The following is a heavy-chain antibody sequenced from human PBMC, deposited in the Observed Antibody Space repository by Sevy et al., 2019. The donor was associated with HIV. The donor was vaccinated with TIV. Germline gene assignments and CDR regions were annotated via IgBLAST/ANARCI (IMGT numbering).Heavy chain of an antibody. CDR2: MNPNSGNT. D-gene: IGHD3-9*01. CDR1: GYTFTSYD. CDR3: ARDEVLRYFDWLLYSDYYYGMDV. V-gene: IGHV1-8*01. J-gene: IGHJ6*02. Sequence: ASVKVSCKASGYTFTSYDINWVRQATGQGLEWMGWMNPNSGNTGYAQKFQGRVTMTRNTSISTAYMELSSLRSEDTAVYYCARDEVLRYFDWLLYSDYYYGMDVWGQGTTVTVSS.